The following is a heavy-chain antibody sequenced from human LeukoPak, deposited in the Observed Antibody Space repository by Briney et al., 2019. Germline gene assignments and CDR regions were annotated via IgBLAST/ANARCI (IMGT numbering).Heavy chain of an antibody. D-gene: IGHD6-19*01. J-gene: IGHJ4*02. CDR3: AKDSGAGGWLLDY. V-gene: IGHV4-4*07. CDR2: IYTSGSP. CDR1: GDSISSYY. Sequence: PSETLSLTCTVSGDSISSYYWSWIRQSAGKGLEWIGRIYTSGSPNYNPSLRSRVTMSVDTSNNQFSLKLSSVTAADTAVYYCAKDSGAGGWLLDYWGQGTLVTVSS.